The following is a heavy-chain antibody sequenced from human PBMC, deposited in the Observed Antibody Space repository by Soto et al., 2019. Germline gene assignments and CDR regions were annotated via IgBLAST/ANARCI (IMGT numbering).Heavy chain of an antibody. V-gene: IGHV1-18*01. CDR1: GYTFTSYG. J-gene: IGHJ4*02. D-gene: IGHD1-1*01. CDR3: ARFLQLRPLDY. Sequence: ASVKVSCKASGYTFTSYGISWVRQAPGQGLEFMGWITVSNGNTNYAQKFQDRVIMTTDTSTSTSYMEVRSLRSDDTAIYYCARFLQLRPLDYWGQGTLVTVS. CDR2: ITVSNGNT.